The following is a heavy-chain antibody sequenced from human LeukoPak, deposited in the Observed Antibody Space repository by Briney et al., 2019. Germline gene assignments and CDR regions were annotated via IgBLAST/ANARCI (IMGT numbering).Heavy chain of an antibody. V-gene: IGHV1-2*02. CDR2: IHPRSGDT. CDR1: GYTFIAYY. J-gene: IGHJ4*02. Sequence: ASVKVSCKASGYTFIAYYMHWVRQAPGQGLEWMGWIHPRSGDTTYAQKFRGRVTLTRDTSVSTAYMDLSSLRSDDKAVYYCARDGDYGTGSYYRGCIDSWGQGTPVTVSP. CDR3: ARDGDYGTGSYYRGCIDS. D-gene: IGHD3-10*01.